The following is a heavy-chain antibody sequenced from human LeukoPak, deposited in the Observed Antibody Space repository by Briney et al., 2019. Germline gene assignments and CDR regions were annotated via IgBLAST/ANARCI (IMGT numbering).Heavy chain of an antibody. Sequence: SETLSLTCTVSGGSISSYYWSWIRQPAGKGLEWIGRIYTSGSTSYNPSLKSRVTMSVDTSKNRFSLKLSSVTAADTAVYYCARDYWGELPGVDWFDPWGQGTLVTVSS. CDR3: ARDYWGELPGVDWFDP. CDR1: GGSISSYY. J-gene: IGHJ5*02. V-gene: IGHV4-4*07. D-gene: IGHD1-26*01. CDR2: IYTSGST.